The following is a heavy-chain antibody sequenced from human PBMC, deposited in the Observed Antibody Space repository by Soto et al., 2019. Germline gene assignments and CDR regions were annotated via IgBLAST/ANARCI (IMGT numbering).Heavy chain of an antibody. V-gene: IGHV1-18*04. CDR2: ISAYNGNT. CDR3: ARSGLVVPAAPEYMDV. CDR1: GYTFTSYY. Sequence: ASVKVSCKASGYTFTSYYMHWVRQAPGQGLEWMGWISAYNGNTNYAQKLQGRVTMTTDTSTSTAYMELRSLRSDDTAVYYCARSGLVVPAAPEYMDVWGKGTTVTVSS. J-gene: IGHJ6*03. D-gene: IGHD2-2*01.